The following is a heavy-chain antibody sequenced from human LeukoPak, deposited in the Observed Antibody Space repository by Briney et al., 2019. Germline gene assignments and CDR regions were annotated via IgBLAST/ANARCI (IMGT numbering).Heavy chain of an antibody. CDR2: IYYSGST. CDR3: ARWGFGDPYYFDY. V-gene: IGHV4-30-4*01. CDR1: GGSISSGDYY. Sequence: SQTLSLTCTVSGGSISSGDYYRSWIRQPPGKGLEWIGYIYYSGSTYYNPSLKSRVTISVDTSKNQFSLKLDSVTAADTAVYYCARWGFGDPYYFDYWGQGTLVTVSS. J-gene: IGHJ4*02. D-gene: IGHD3-10*01.